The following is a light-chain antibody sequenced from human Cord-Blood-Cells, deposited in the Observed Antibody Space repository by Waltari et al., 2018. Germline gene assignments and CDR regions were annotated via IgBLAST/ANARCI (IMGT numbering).Light chain of an antibody. Sequence: QSALTQPASVSGSPGQSITISCTGTSSDVGGYNYVSWYQQHPGKAPKLMIYDVSNRHSGVSNRFAVSKSGNTASLNISGLQAEDEADYYCSSYTSSSTDVVFGGGTKLTVL. J-gene: IGLJ2*01. V-gene: IGLV2-14*01. CDR3: SSYTSSSTDVV. CDR2: DVS. CDR1: SSDVGGYNY.